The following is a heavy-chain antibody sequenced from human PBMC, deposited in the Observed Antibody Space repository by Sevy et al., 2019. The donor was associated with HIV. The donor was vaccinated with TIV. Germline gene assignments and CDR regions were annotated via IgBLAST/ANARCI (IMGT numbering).Heavy chain of an antibody. CDR2: ISGSGGST. V-gene: IGHV3-23*01. Sequence: GGSLRLSCAASGFTFSSYAMSWVRQAPGKGLEWVSAISGSGGSTYYADSMKGRFTISRDNSKNTLYLQMNSLRAEDTAVYYCAKSSYDILTGYYNVALRDYWGQGTLVTVSS. D-gene: IGHD3-9*01. CDR3: AKSSYDILTGYYNVALRDY. CDR1: GFTFSSYA. J-gene: IGHJ4*02.